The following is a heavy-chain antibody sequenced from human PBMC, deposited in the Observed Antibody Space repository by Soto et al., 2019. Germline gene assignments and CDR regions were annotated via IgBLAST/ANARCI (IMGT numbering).Heavy chain of an antibody. CDR3: ARHPERIAEIGWFDP. Sequence: GGSLRLSCAASEFDFDNYCMSWVRQAPGRGLEWVATIKKDGSDTYYLDSVKGRFLISRDNANNSLYLQMNSLRAEDTAVYYCARHPERIAEIGWFDPWGQGTLVTVSS. D-gene: IGHD6-13*01. CDR1: EFDFDNYC. CDR2: IKKDGSDT. V-gene: IGHV3-7*02. J-gene: IGHJ5*02.